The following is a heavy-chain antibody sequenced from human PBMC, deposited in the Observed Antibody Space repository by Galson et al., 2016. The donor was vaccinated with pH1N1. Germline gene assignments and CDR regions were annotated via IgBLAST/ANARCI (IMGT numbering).Heavy chain of an antibody. CDR2: IHSSGSS. CDR1: GASVTSRSHY. D-gene: IGHD6-13*01. CDR3: ASRGSSFWVF. J-gene: IGHJ4*02. V-gene: IGHV4-39*01. Sequence: ETLSLTCTVSGASVTSRSHYWDWIRQPPGKGLEWLGNIHSSGSSYYNPSLKSRVSISVDTSKNQFSLHVRSVTTADTAVYYCASRGSSFWVFWGQGTLATVSS.